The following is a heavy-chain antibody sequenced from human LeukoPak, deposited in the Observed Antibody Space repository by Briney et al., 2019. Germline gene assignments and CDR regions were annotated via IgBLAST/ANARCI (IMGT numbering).Heavy chain of an antibody. D-gene: IGHD3-22*01. CDR3: AKGLRSGYQFDY. CDR1: GFSFSSYG. Sequence: GGSLRLSCAASGFSFSSYGMHWVRQAPGKGLGWVAFIRYDGGNKFYADSVKGRFTISRDNSKNTLYLQMNSLRVEDTAVYYCAKGLRSGYQFDYWGQGTLVTVSS. CDR2: IRYDGGNK. J-gene: IGHJ4*02. V-gene: IGHV3-30*02.